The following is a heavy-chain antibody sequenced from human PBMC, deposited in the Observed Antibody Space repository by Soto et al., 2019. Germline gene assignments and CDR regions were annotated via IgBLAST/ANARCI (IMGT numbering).Heavy chain of an antibody. V-gene: IGHV4-59*08. J-gene: IGHJ1*01. Sequence: SETLSLTCAVYGGSISSYYWSWIRQPPGKGLEWIGYIYYSGSTNYNPSLKSRVTISVDTSKNQFSLKLSSVTAADTAIYYCARHDSGDYHHWGQGTLVTVSS. CDR2: IYYSGST. D-gene: IGHD4-17*01. CDR3: ARHDSGDYHH. CDR1: GGSISSYY.